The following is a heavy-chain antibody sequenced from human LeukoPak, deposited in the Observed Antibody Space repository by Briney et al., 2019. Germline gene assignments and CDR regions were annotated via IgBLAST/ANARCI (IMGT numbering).Heavy chain of an antibody. V-gene: IGHV1-2*06. CDR1: GYTFTGNY. Sequence: ASVKVSCKASGYTFTGNYMHWVRQAPGQGLEWMGRINPNSGGTNYAQKFQGRVTMTRDTSISTAYMELSRLRSDDTAVYYCARARLFDFWSGYSPSDLDVWGKGTTVSVSS. CDR2: INPNSGGT. CDR3: ARARLFDFWSGYSPSDLDV. J-gene: IGHJ6*04. D-gene: IGHD3-3*01.